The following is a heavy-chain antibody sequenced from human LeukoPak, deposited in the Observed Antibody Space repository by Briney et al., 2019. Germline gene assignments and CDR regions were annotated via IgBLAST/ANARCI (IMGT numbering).Heavy chain of an antibody. CDR3: ARGYGTTADLLYL. J-gene: IGHJ5*02. Sequence: SETLSLTCTVSGGSISNYFWSWVRQPAGKGLEYIGRIYSSGSTNYNPSLKSRVTMSVNTSKNHFSLKLTSVTAADTAVYFCARGYGTTADLLYLWGQGTLVTVSS. D-gene: IGHD1-7*01. CDR1: GGSISNYF. CDR2: IYSSGST. V-gene: IGHV4-4*07.